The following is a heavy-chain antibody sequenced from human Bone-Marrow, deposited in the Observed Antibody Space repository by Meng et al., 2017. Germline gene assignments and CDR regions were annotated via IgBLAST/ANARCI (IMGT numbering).Heavy chain of an antibody. CDR2: ITYDGSNK. Sequence: LSLTCAASGFTFSSYTMHWVRQAPGKGLEWVAVITYDGSNKYYADSVKGRFTISRDNAKNSLYLQMNSLRAEDTALYYCAKSHGDYLTSYFHHWGQGTLVTVSS. V-gene: IGHV3-30*18. CDR3: AKSHGDYLTSYFHH. J-gene: IGHJ1*01. D-gene: IGHD4-17*01. CDR1: GFTFSSYT.